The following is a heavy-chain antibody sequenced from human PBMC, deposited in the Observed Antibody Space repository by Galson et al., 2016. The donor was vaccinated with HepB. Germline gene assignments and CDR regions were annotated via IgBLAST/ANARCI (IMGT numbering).Heavy chain of an antibody. J-gene: IGHJ4*02. D-gene: IGHD1-26*01. V-gene: IGHV3-53*01. CDR2: IYSGDHT. Sequence: SLRLSCAASGFSVSTYHLTWVRQAPGKGLEWVSVIYSGDHTFYADSVKGRFTVSRDNSRNTLYLQMNSLRAEDAARYYCARAPQSGSKVKALDSGGQGTLVTVSS. CDR1: GFSVSTYH. CDR3: ARAPQSGSKVKALDS.